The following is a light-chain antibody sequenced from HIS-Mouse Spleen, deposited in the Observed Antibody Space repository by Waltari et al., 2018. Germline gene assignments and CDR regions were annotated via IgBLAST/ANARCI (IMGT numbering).Light chain of an antibody. CDR1: SSDVGSYHL. V-gene: IGLV2-23*01. J-gene: IGLJ2*01. CDR2: EGS. CDR3: CSYAGSSTVV. Sequence: QSALTQPASVSGSPGQSITISCTGPSSDVGSYHLVPWYQQHPGKAPKLMIYEGSKRPSGVSNRFSGSKSGNTASLTISGLQAEDEADYYCCSYAGSSTVVFGGGTKLTVL.